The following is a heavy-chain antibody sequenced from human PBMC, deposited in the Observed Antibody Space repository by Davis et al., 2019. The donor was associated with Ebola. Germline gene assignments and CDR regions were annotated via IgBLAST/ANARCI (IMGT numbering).Heavy chain of an antibody. CDR1: GFTFSRDW. J-gene: IGHJ6*01. Sequence: PGGSLRLSCVGSGFTFSRDWMTWLRQAPGKGLEWVADIRQDGGETDYLHSVKGRFTISRDNTKNSLYLQMNSLRAEDTAVYYCARDPGGLGVLDVWGKGTTVTVSS. V-gene: IGHV3-7*03. CDR2: IRQDGGET. CDR3: ARDPGGLGVLDV. D-gene: IGHD2-8*01.